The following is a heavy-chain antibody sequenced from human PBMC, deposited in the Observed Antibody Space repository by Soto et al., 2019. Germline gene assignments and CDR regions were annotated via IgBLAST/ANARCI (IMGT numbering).Heavy chain of an antibody. CDR1: GFTFSNGW. CDR3: YTEHTLFMAH. Sequence: EAQLVESGGGLVTPGESLRLSCVASGFTFSNGWMSWVRLAPGKGLEWIGHITSKSAGETTAYAAPVTGRFTVSRDDLKNTLYLQVNSLTTEDTGIYYCYTEHTLFMAHWGQGTLVTVSS. CDR2: ITSKSAGETT. J-gene: IGHJ4*02. V-gene: IGHV3-15*01.